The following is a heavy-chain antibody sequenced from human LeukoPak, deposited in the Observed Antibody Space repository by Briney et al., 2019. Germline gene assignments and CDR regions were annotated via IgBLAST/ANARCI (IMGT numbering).Heavy chain of an antibody. CDR1: GGSISSYY. D-gene: IGHD6-13*01. J-gene: IGHJ5*02. CDR3: ARDPSNAGTDWFDP. Sequence: SSETLSLTCTVSGGSISSYYWSWIRQPAGKGLEWMGRIYTSGSTNYNPSLKSRVTMSVDTSKNQFSLKLSSVTAADTAVYYCARDPSNAGTDWFDPWGQGTLVTVSS. CDR2: IYTSGST. V-gene: IGHV4-4*07.